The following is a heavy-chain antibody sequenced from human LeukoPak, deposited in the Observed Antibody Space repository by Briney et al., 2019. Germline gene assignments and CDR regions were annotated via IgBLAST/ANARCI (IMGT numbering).Heavy chain of an antibody. V-gene: IGHV3-11*05. J-gene: IGHJ4*02. CDR3: VRDISGYYFDY. CDR2: ISGSSIYT. CDR1: GGSLSSHS. Sequence: LSLTCTVSGGSLSSHSWSWIRQAPGKGLEWVSYISGSSIYTRYADSVKGRFTISRDNAKNSLYLQMNSLRAEDTALYYCVRDISGYYFDYWGQGTLVTVSS. D-gene: IGHD3-22*01.